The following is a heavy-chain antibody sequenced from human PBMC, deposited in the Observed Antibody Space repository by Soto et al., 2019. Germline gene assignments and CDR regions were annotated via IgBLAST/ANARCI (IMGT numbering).Heavy chain of an antibody. V-gene: IGHV1-24*01. CDR1: GYTLIELS. D-gene: IGHD3-22*01. Sequence: QVHLVQSGAEVKKPGASVKVSCKVSGYTLIELSMHWVRQAPGKGLEWMGGFDPEDGETTYAQKFQGRVTMTEDTSNDTAYKELSSLRSEDTAVYYGVKETHGEYYYDSNGLEENWGQGTLVTVSS. CDR3: VKETHGEYYYDSNGLEEN. CDR2: FDPEDGET. J-gene: IGHJ4*02.